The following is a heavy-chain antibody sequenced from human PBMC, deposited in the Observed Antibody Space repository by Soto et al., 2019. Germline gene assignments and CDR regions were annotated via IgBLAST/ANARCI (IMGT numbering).Heavy chain of an antibody. CDR1: GGSISSYY. V-gene: IGHV4-59*01. Sequence: SETLSLTCTVSGGSISSYYWSWIRQPPGKGLEWIGYIYYSGSTNYNPSLKSRVTISVDTSKNQFSLKLSSVTAADTAVYYCARVSVVPAARMAPWFGPRDQGTLVTVSS. J-gene: IGHJ5*02. CDR2: IYYSGST. CDR3: ARVSVVPAARMAPWFGP. D-gene: IGHD2-2*01.